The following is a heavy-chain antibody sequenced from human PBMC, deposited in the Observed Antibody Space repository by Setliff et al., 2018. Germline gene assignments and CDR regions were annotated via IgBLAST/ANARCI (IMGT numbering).Heavy chain of an antibody. CDR1: GYTFTSYD. V-gene: IGHV1-8*01. D-gene: IGHD7-27*01. CDR3: ARNEALTGAGNYYYYYMDV. Sequence: ASVKVSCKASGYTFTSYDINWVRQATGQGLEWMGWMNPTSGNTGYAQKFQGRVTMTRNTSISTAYMELSRLRSDDTAVYYSARNEALTGAGNYYYYYMDVWGKGTTVTVSS. J-gene: IGHJ6*03. CDR2: MNPTSGNT.